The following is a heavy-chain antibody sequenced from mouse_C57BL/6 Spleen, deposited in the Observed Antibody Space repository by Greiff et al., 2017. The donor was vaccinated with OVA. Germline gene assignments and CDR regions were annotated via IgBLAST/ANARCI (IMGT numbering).Heavy chain of an antibody. J-gene: IGHJ4*01. V-gene: IGHV5-4*03. CDR1: GFTFSSYA. CDR3: ARGRRNYAMDY. CDR2: ISDGGSYT. Sequence: EVKLVESGGGLVKPGGSLKLSCAASGFTFSSYAMSWVRQTPEKRLEWVATISDGGSYTYYPDNVKGLFTISRDNAKNNLYLQMSHLKSEDTAMYYCARGRRNYAMDYWGQGTSVTVSS.